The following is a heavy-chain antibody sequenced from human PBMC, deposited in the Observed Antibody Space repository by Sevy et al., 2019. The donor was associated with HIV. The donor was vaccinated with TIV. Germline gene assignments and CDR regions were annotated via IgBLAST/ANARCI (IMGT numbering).Heavy chain of an antibody. CDR3: ARGSSSGQDGLDV. V-gene: IGHV3-53*01. Sequence: GGSLRLSCAASGFTVSSNYMSWVRQAPGKGLEWVSVIYSGGSTYYADSVKGRFTISRDNSKNTLYLQMNSRRAEDTAVYYCARGSSSGQDGLDVWGQGTTVTVSS. J-gene: IGHJ6*02. CDR1: GFTVSSNY. CDR2: IYSGGST. D-gene: IGHD3-22*01.